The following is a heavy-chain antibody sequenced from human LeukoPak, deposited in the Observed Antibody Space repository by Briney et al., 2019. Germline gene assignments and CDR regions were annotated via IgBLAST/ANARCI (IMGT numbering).Heavy chain of an antibody. V-gene: IGHV3-23*01. CDR2: IAGNSITI. CDR3: AKDLRPDGLYDFDS. D-gene: IGHD5/OR15-5a*01. Sequence: GGSLRLSCAASGFTFSSGGMSWVRQAPGRGLEWVSVIAGNSITIRYADSVKGRFTISRDNSKNTVFLQMNSLKVEDTALYYCAKDLRPDGLYDFDSWGQGTLVTVSS. J-gene: IGHJ4*02. CDR1: GFTFSSGG.